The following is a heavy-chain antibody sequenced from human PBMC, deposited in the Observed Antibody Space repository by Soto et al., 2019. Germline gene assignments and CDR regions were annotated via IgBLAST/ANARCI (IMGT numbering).Heavy chain of an antibody. CDR3: ANYNYYDASGPS. J-gene: IGHJ5*02. V-gene: IGHV3-23*01. Sequence: EVQLLDSGGGLVQPGGSLRLSCAASGFTFSSYAMSWVRQAPGKGLEWVSAISGSGGNTYYADSVKGRFTISRDNSKNTLYLQMNSLRAEDTAVYYCANYNYYDASGPSWGQGTLVTVSS. D-gene: IGHD3-22*01. CDR2: ISGSGGNT. CDR1: GFTFSSYA.